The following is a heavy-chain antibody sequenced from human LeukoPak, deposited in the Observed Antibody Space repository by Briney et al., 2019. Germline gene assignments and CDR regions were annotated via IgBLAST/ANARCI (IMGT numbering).Heavy chain of an antibody. CDR1: AFTFSTYW. D-gene: IGHD6-13*01. J-gene: IGHJ5*02. CDR3: AREVYSSSAHWYNWFDP. Sequence: GGSLRLSCAASAFTFSTYWMCWVRQAPGKGLVWVSRIYSDGSSKSHAESVKGRFTISRDNAKNTLYLQINSLRAEDTAVYYCAREVYSSSAHWYNWFDPWGQGTLVTVSS. V-gene: IGHV3-74*01. CDR2: IYSDGSSK.